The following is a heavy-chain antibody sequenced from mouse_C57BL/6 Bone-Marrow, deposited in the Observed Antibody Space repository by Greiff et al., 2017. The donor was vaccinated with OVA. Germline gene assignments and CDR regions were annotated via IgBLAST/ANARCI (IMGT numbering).Heavy chain of an antibody. Sequence: EVQLVESGGGLVQPGGSLKLSCAASGFTFSDYYMYWVRQTPEKRLEWVAYISNGGGSTYYPDTVKGRFTISRDNAKNTLYLQMSRLKSEDTAMYYCADGSSYGFAYWGQGTLVTVSA. J-gene: IGHJ3*01. CDR3: ADGSSYGFAY. CDR2: ISNGGGST. V-gene: IGHV5-12*01. D-gene: IGHD1-1*01. CDR1: GFTFSDYY.